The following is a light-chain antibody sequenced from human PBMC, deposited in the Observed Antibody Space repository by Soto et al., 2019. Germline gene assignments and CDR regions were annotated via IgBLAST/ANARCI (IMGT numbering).Light chain of an antibody. V-gene: IGKV1-27*01. Sequence: DIQMTQSPTSLSASVGDRVTITCRASQGIRNFVAWYQQKPGKAPKLLIYAASTLQSGVTSRFSGSGSGTDFTLTINSLQPGDVASYSCQKYSSVPVFGPGTKVEIK. CDR2: AAS. J-gene: IGKJ3*01. CDR1: QGIRNF. CDR3: QKYSSVPV.